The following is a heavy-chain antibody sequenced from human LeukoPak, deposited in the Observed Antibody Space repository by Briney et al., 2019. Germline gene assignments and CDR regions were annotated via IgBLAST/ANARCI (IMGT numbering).Heavy chain of an antibody. CDR1: GFSLSTSGMC. CDR2: IDRDDDK. V-gene: IGHV2-70*11. D-gene: IGHD3-10*01. J-gene: IGHJ4*02. CDR3: ARIRGTMVRGVGHYGEFDY. Sequence: GSGPTLVNPTQTLTLTCTFSGFSLSTSGMCVSWIRQPPGKAVEWLARIDRDDDKYYNTSLKTRLTISKDTSENQVVLTMTNMDPVDTATYYCARIRGTMVRGVGHYGEFDYWGQGTLVTVSS.